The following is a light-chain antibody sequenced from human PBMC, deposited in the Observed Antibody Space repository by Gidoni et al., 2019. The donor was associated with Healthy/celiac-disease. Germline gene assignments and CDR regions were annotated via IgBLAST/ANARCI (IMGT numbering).Light chain of an antibody. CDR1: QSISSW. CDR3: QQYNSYHT. Sequence: DIKMSMSPFTLSASVGDRVTITRRVSQSISSWLALYQQKPGKAPKLLIYDASSLESGVPSRFSGSGSGTEFTLTISSLQPDDFATYYCQQYNSYHTFGQXTKLEIK. CDR2: DAS. V-gene: IGKV1-5*01. J-gene: IGKJ2*01.